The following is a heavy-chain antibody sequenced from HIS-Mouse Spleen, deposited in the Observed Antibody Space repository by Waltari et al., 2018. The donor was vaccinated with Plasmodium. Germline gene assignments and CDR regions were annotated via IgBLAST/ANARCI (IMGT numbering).Heavy chain of an antibody. CDR1: GFTVIGNQ. V-gene: IGHV3-66*01. J-gene: IGHJ4*02. D-gene: IGHD1-26*01. CDR3: ATPRVGGSYFDY. CDR2: IYSGGST. Sequence: EVQLVESGGGLVQPGGSLRLSCAASGFTVIGNQRRLVRQAPGKGLEWVSVIYSGGSTYYADSVKGRFTISRDNSKNTLYLQMNSLRAEDTAVYYCATPRVGGSYFDYWGQGTLVTVSS.